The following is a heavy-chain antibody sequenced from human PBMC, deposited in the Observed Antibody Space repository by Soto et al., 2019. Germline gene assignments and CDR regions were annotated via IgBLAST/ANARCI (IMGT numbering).Heavy chain of an antibody. CDR1: VFTFSDHY. Sequence: PVGSLRLSCASSVFTFSDHYMDCVRHSPGKWLEWVGRTRNKANSYTTEYAASVKGRFTISRDDSKNSLYLQMNSLKTEDTAVYYCARGPGTFSDFWSGYTSLIVGMDVWGQGTTVTVSS. D-gene: IGHD3-3*01. CDR2: TRNKANSYTT. J-gene: IGHJ6*02. CDR3: ARGPGTFSDFWSGYTSLIVGMDV. V-gene: IGHV3-72*01.